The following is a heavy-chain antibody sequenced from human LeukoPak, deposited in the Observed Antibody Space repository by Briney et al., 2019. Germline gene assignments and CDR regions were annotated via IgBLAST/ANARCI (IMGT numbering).Heavy chain of an antibody. D-gene: IGHD4-17*01. J-gene: IGHJ4*02. V-gene: IGHV4-59*01. CDR1: GGSINNYY. CDR3: ARMTTVTTGIDY. CDR2: IYYTGST. Sequence: SETLSLTCTVSGGSINNYYWSWIRQPPGKGLECIGYIYYTGSTNYNPSLKSRVTISVDTSKNQFSLKLSSVTAADTAVYYCARMTTVTTGIDYWGQGTLVTVSS.